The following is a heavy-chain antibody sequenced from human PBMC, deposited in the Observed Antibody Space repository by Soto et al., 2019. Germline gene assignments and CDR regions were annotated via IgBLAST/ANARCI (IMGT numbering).Heavy chain of an antibody. CDR2: IRSGGNT. Sequence: XXSLTLSFAASGFTVSTDWLYWVRQAPGKGLEWVSVIRSGGNTYYADSVEGRFTISRDNSKNTVYLQMNSLRAEDTAVYYCVRENYYYGMDVWGQGTTVTVSS. CDR1: GFTVSTDW. CDR3: VRENYYYGMDV. J-gene: IGHJ6*02. V-gene: IGHV3-66*01.